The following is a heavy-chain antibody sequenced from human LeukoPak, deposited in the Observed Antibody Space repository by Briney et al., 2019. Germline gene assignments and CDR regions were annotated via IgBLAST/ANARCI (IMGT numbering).Heavy chain of an antibody. CDR3: ARDPYSGNYGPYYYYYMDV. CDR2: ITSTGTYI. Sequence: GGSLRLSCAASGFSLSDYNMNWVRQAPGMALEWVSSITSTGTYIFYGDSVKGRFTISRDNARNSLYLQMNGLRPEDTAVYYCARDPYSGNYGPYYYYYMDVWGKGTTVTIYS. J-gene: IGHJ6*03. CDR1: GFSLSDYN. V-gene: IGHV3-21*04. D-gene: IGHD1-26*01.